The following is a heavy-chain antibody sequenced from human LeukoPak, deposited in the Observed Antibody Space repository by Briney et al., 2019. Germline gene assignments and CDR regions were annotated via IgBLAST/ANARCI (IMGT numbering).Heavy chain of an antibody. D-gene: IGHD7-27*01. V-gene: IGHV4-38-2*02. Sequence: SETLSLTCRVSGYSISSAYYWGWIRQPPGKGLEWIGTMYHRGSTNYHPSLRSRVTISVDTSKNQFSLKLSSVTAADTAVYFSARGFRGDNFDYWGQGTLVTVSS. CDR1: GYSISSAYY. CDR3: ARGFRGDNFDY. J-gene: IGHJ4*02. CDR2: MYHRGST.